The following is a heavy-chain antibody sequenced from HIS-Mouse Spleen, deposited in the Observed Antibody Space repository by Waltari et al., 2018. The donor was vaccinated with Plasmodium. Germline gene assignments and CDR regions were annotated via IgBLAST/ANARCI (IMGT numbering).Heavy chain of an antibody. D-gene: IGHD1-7*01. Sequence: QLQLQESGPGLVKPSETLSLTGTVSGGSISSSSYYWGWIRQPPGKGLEWIGGIYYSGATYDNPSLKSRVTISVYTSTNKFSLKLSSVTAADTAVYYCARDRITGTSYFDYWGQGTLVTVSS. CDR2: IYYSGAT. CDR1: GGSISSSSYY. CDR3: ARDRITGTSYFDY. J-gene: IGHJ4*02. V-gene: IGHV4-39*07.